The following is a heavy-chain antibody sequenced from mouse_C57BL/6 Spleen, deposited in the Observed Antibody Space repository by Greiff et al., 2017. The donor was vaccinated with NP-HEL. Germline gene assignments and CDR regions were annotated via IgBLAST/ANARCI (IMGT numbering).Heavy chain of an antibody. D-gene: IGHD1-1*01. J-gene: IGHJ2*01. CDR3: AREGSSPFDY. CDR1: GYTFTDYY. Sequence: EVQLQQSGPELVKPGASVKISCKASGYTFTDYYMNWVKQSHGKSLEWIGDINPNNGGTSYNQKFKGKATLTVDKSSSTAYMELRSLTSEDSAVYYGAREGSSPFDYWGQGTTLTVSS. CDR2: INPNNGGT. V-gene: IGHV1-26*01.